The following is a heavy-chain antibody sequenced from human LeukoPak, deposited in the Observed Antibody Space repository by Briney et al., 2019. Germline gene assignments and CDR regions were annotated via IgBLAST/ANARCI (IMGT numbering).Heavy chain of an antibody. V-gene: IGHV4-39*01. CDR2: IHYSGST. CDR3: ARLGGYYDPPGY. CDR1: GGSISSPTYY. J-gene: IGHJ4*02. Sequence: SETLSLTCTVSGGSISSPTYYWAWIRQPPGKGLEWIGTIHYSGSTFYNPSLKSRVTISVDTSKNQFSLKLSSVTAADTAVSCARLGGYYDPPGYWGQGTLVTVSS. D-gene: IGHD3-22*01.